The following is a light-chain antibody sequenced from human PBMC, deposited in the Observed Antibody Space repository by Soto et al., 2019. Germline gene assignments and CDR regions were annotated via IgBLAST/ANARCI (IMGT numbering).Light chain of an antibody. Sequence: QSALTQPTSVSGSPGQSITISCTGNHNDIGTYDYVSWYQQHPGRAPRLLIHGATTRPSGISGRFSASKSGLTASLTISGLQPEDEADYYCSSSTSNRIYVFGPGAKVTVL. V-gene: IGLV2-14*03. CDR1: HNDIGTYDY. J-gene: IGLJ1*01. CDR2: GAT. CDR3: SSSTSNRIYV.